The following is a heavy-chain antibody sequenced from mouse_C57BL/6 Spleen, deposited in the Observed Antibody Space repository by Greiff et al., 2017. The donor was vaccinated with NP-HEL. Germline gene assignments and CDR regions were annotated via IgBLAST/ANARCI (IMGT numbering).Heavy chain of an antibody. J-gene: IGHJ4*01. CDR1: GYTFTSYW. V-gene: IGHV1-55*01. D-gene: IGHD2-3*01. CDR2: IYPGSGST. Sequence: QVQLKQPGAELVKPGASVKMSCKASGYTFTSYWITWVKQRPGQGLEWIGDIYPGSGSTNYNEKFKSKATLTVDTSSSTAYMQLSSLTSEDSAVYCCARDDGYYYAMDYWGQGTSLTVSS. CDR3: ARDDGYYYAMDY.